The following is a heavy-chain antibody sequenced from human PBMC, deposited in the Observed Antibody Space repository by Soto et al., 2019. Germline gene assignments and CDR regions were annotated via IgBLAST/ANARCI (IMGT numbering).Heavy chain of an antibody. CDR3: ARRLLWFGEFPRGFDP. V-gene: IGHV4-39*01. D-gene: IGHD3-10*01. Sequence: SETLSLTCSVSGGSISSSSYYWGWIRQPPGKGLEWIGSSYYSGSTYYNPSLKSRVTISVDTSKNQFSLKLSSVTAADTAVYYCARRLLWFGEFPRGFDPWGQGTRVTAPQ. CDR2: SYYSGST. CDR1: GGSISSSSYY. J-gene: IGHJ5*02.